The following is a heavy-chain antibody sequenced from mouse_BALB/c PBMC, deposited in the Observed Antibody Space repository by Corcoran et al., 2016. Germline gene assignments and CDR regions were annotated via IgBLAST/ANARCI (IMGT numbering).Heavy chain of an antibody. CDR3: DRDYDYDDAMDY. D-gene: IGHD2-4*01. J-gene: IGHJ4*01. V-gene: IGHV14-3*02. Sequence: EVQLHQSGAEPLKPGASVKLSCTASGFNIKDPYMHWLKQRPEQGLEWIGRIDPANGNTKYDTKFQGKATITADTYSNTAYLQLSSLKSEDTAVYYGDRDYDYDDAMDYWGQGTSVTVSS. CDR2: IDPANGNT. CDR1: GFNIKDPY.